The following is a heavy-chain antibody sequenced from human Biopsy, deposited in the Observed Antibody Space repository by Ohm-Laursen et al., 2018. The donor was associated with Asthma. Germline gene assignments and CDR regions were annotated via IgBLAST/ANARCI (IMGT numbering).Heavy chain of an antibody. CDR3: AESDYYGSGYYYGMDV. V-gene: IGHV1-69*01. CDR1: GYPFTDYS. CDR2: IIPIFGTA. Sequence: SSVKVSCKASGYPFTDYSVHWVRQAPGQGLEWMGGIIPIFGTANYAQKFQGRVTITADESTSTAYMELSSLRSEDTAVYYCAESDYYGSGYYYGMDVWGQGTTVTVSS. J-gene: IGHJ6*02. D-gene: IGHD3-10*01.